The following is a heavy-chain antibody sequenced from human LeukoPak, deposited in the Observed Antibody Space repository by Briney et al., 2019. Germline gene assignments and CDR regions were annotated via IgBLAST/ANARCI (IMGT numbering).Heavy chain of an antibody. D-gene: IGHD4-17*01. Sequence: GGSLRPSCAASGFTFSSYSMNWVRQAPGKGLEWVSFISSSSSYIYYADSVKGRFTISRDNAKNSLYLQMNSLRAEDTAVYYCARVPTYGDYAANGWGQGTLVTVSS. J-gene: IGHJ4*02. CDR1: GFTFSSYS. V-gene: IGHV3-21*01. CDR3: ARVPTYGDYAANG. CDR2: ISSSSSYI.